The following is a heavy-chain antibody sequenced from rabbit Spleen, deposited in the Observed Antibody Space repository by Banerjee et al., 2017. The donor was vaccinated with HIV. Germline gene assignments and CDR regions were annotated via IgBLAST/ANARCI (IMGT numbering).Heavy chain of an antibody. D-gene: IGHD1-1*01. J-gene: IGHJ6*01. CDR2: AYAGSSGGT. Sequence: QSLEESGGGLVKPGASLTLTCKASGFSFNSGYDMCWVRQAPGKGLEWVACAYAGSSGGTYSATWAKGRFTFSKTSSTTVTLQMTSLTAADTATYFCARALTSGDWIFYYGMDLWGPGTLVTVS. V-gene: IGHV1S40*01. CDR1: GFSFNSGYD. CDR3: ARALTSGDWIFYYGMDL.